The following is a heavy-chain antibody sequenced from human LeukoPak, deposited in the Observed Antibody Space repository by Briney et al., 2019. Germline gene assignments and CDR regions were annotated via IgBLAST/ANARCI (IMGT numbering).Heavy chain of an antibody. CDR3: ARDVGARLPGY. Sequence: SETLSLTCAVSGGAISSNNWWSWVRQSPGKGLEWIGEIYHSGNSNYNPSLKSRVTISVDKSRNQFSLKLSSVTAADTALYYCARDVGARLPGYWGQGILVTVSS. D-gene: IGHD6-6*01. CDR2: IYHSGNS. CDR1: GGAISSNNW. J-gene: IGHJ4*02. V-gene: IGHV4-4*02.